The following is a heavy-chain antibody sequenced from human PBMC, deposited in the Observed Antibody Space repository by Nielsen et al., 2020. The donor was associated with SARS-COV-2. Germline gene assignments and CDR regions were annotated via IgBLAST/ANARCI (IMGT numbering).Heavy chain of an antibody. CDR2: ISAYNGNT. CDR3: ARDSQWELLDY. J-gene: IGHJ4*02. CDR1: GYTHTSYG. V-gene: IGHV1-18*04. Sequence: ASVNVPCKASGYTHTSYGISWVRPAPGQGLEWMGWISAYNGNTNYAQKLQGRVTMTTDTSTSTAYMELRSLRFDDTAVYYCARDSQWELLDYWGQGTLVTVSS. D-gene: IGHD1-26*01.